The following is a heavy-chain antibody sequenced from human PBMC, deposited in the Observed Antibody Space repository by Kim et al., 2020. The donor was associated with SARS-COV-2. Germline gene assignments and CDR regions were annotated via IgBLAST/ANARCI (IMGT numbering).Heavy chain of an antibody. CDR2: INPNSGGT. CDR3: ARDGWADDYGDYNRRGGMDV. CDR1: GYTFTGYY. J-gene: IGHJ6*02. D-gene: IGHD4-17*01. Sequence: ASVKVSCKASGYTFTGYYMHWVRQAPGQGLEWMGWINPNSGGTNYAQKFQGRVTMTRDTSISTAYMELSRLRSDDTAVYYCARDGWADDYGDYNRRGGMDVWGQGTTVTVSS. V-gene: IGHV1-2*02.